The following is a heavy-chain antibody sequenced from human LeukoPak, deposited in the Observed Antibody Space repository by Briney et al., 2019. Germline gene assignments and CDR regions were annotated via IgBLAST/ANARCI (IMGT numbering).Heavy chain of an antibody. CDR3: ARVNALRYYFDY. D-gene: IGHD3-16*01. Sequence: SVKVSCKASRGTFSSYAISWVRQAPGQGLEWMGGIIPIFGTANYAQKFQGRVTITTDESTSTAYMELSSLRFEDTAVYYCARVNALRYYFDYWGQGTLVTVSS. V-gene: IGHV1-69*05. CDR1: RGTFSSYA. J-gene: IGHJ4*02. CDR2: IIPIFGTA.